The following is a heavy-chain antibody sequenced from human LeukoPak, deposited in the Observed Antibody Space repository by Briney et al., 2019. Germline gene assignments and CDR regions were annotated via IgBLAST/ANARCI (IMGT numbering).Heavy chain of an antibody. D-gene: IGHD2-2*01. CDR1: GYTFTSYG. CDR2: ISAYNGNT. V-gene: IGHV1-18*01. J-gene: IGHJ4*02. Sequence: ASVKVSCKASGYTFTSYGISWVRQAPGQGLEWMGWISAYNGNTNYAQKLQGRVTMTTDTSTSTAYMELRSLRSDDTAVYYCAREIVVVPAARRFDYWGQGTLVTVSS. CDR3: AREIVVVPAARRFDY.